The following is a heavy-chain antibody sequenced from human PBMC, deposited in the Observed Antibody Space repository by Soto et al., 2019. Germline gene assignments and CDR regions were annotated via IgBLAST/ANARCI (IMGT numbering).Heavy chain of an antibody. D-gene: IGHD2-2*01. CDR2: INPNSGGT. V-gene: IGHV1-2*04. CDR3: ARGGSIVVLPAALNTFDI. CDR1: GYTFTGYY. J-gene: IGHJ3*02. Sequence: ASLKVSCKASGYTFTGYYMHWVRQAPGQGLEWMGWINPNSGGTNYAQKFQGWVTMTRDTSISTAYMELSRLRSDDTAVYYCARGGSIVVLPAALNTFDIWGQGTMVTVSS.